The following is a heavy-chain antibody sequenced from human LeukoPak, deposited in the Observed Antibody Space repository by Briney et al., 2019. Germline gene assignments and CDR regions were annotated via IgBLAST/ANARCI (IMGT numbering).Heavy chain of an antibody. Sequence: PGGPLRLSCAASGFTFEDYGMSWVRQAPGKGLEWVSGINWNGGSTGYADSVKGRFTISRDNAKNSLYLQMNSLRAEDTALYYCARVRSSGWYFDYWGQGTLVTVSS. CDR2: INWNGGST. J-gene: IGHJ4*02. CDR1: GFTFEDYG. CDR3: ARVRSSGWYFDY. D-gene: IGHD6-19*01. V-gene: IGHV3-20*04.